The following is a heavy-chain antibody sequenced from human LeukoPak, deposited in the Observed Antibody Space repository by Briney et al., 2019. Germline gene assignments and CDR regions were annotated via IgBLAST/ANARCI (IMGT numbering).Heavy chain of an antibody. Sequence: PGGSLRLSCAASGFTFSSYAMSWVRQAPGKGLEWVSAISGSGGSTYSADSVKGRFTISRDNSKNTLYLQMNSLRAEDTAVYYCAKSGGIQLWSPVGDYWGQGTLVTVSS. CDR1: GFTFSSYA. CDR3: AKSGGIQLWSPVGDY. V-gene: IGHV3-23*01. D-gene: IGHD5-18*01. J-gene: IGHJ4*02. CDR2: ISGSGGST.